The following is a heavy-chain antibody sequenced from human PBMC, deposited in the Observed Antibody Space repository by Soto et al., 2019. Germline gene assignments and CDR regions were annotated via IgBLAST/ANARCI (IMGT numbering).Heavy chain of an antibody. CDR3: ARDLNYDILTGYYNYYYYGMDV. V-gene: IGHV3-30-3*01. J-gene: IGHJ6*02. CDR1: GFTFSSYA. CDR2: ISYDGSNK. Sequence: PGGSLRLSCTASGFTFSSYAMSWVRQAPGKGLEWVSVISYDGSNKYYADSVKGRFTISRDDSKNTLYLQMNSLRAEDTAVYYCARDLNYDILTGYYNYYYYGMDVWGQGTTVTVSS. D-gene: IGHD3-9*01.